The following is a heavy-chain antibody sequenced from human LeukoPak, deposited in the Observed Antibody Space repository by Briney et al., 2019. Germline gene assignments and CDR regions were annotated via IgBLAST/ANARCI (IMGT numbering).Heavy chain of an antibody. J-gene: IGHJ4*02. V-gene: IGHV3-48*01. CDR1: GFTFSSYA. Sequence: GGSLRLSCAASGFTFSSYAMNWVRQAPGKGLEWVSGISSSGGSTFYADSVKGRFTISRDNAKNSLYLQMNSLRAEDTAVYYCARDRYNWNYELPFWGQGTLVTVSS. CDR3: ARDRYNWNYELPF. CDR2: ISSSGGST. D-gene: IGHD1-7*01.